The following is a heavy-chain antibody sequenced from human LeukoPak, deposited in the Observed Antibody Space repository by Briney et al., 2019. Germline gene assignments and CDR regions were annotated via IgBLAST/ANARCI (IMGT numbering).Heavy chain of an antibody. V-gene: IGHV3-21*01. CDR2: ITSSSNYI. J-gene: IGHJ4*02. CDR3: ARDRGYFDN. CDR1: GFTFSIYS. Sequence: GGSLRLSCAASGFTFSIYSMNWVRQAPGXGLEWLSSITSSSNYIYYADSVKGRFTISRDNVQNSLYLQMNSLRAEDTAMYYCARDRGYFDNWGQGTLVTVSS.